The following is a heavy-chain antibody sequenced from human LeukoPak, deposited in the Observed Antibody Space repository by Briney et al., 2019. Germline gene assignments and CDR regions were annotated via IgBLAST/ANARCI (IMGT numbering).Heavy chain of an antibody. CDR1: GFTFSSYW. CDR2: IKQDGSEK. J-gene: IGHJ4*02. Sequence: GGSLRLSCAASGFTFSSYWMSWVRQAPGKGLEWVANIKQDGSEKYYVDSVKGRFTISRDNAKNSLYLQMNSLRAEDTAVYYCARDAYRLLWFGDNYFDYWGQGTLVTVSS. V-gene: IGHV3-7*01. CDR3: ARDAYRLLWFGDNYFDY. D-gene: IGHD3-10*01.